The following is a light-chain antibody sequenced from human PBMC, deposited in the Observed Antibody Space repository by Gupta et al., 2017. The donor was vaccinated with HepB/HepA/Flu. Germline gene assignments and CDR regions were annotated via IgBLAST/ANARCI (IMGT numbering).Light chain of an antibody. CDR2: LYSDGSH. V-gene: IGLV4-69*01. CDR3: QTWATGSNWV. CDR1: SGHSNYA. Sequence: QVVLTPSPSASASLGASVNLTCTLSSGHSNYAIAWHQQQPEKGPRYLLKLYSDGSHNKGDGIPDRFSGSSSGAARYLTISSLQSEDEGDYYCQTWATGSNWVFGGGTKLTVL. J-gene: IGLJ3*02.